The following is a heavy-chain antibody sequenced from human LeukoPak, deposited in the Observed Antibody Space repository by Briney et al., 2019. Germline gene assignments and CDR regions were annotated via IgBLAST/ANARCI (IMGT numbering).Heavy chain of an antibody. CDR1: GGSISSNS. D-gene: IGHD4-17*01. J-gene: IGHJ6*02. CDR3: ARDRPGDYASYYYYGMDV. V-gene: IGHV3-30-3*01. CDR2: ISYDGSNK. Sequence: LSLTCTVSGGSISSNSYYWGWVRQAPGKGLEWVAVISYDGSNKYYADSVKGRFTISRDNSKNTLYLQMNSLRAEDTAVYYCARDRPGDYASYYYYGMDVWGQGTTVTVSS.